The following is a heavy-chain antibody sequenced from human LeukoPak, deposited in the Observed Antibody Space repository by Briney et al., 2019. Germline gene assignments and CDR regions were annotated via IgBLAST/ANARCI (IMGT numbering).Heavy chain of an antibody. D-gene: IGHD4-17*01. J-gene: IGHJ4*02. CDR1: GGSISSYY. V-gene: IGHV4-59*01. CDR3: ARGARGDFDY. Sequence: SETLSLTCTVSGGSISSYYWSWIRQPPGKGLEWIGYIYYSGSTNYNPSLKGRVTISVDTSKNQFSLKLSSVTAADTAVYYCARGARGDFDYWGQGTLVTVSS. CDR2: IYYSGST.